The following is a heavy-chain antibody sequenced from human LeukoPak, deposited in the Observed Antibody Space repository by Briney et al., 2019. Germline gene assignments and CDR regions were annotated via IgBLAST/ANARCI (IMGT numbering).Heavy chain of an antibody. CDR2: IYYSGST. V-gene: IGHV4-59*08. CDR1: GGSISSYY. J-gene: IGHJ4*02. D-gene: IGHD6-19*01. CDR3: ASSVSDSSGWSYYFDY. Sequence: PSETLSLTCTVSGGSISSYYWSWIRQPPGKGLEWIGYIYYSGSTNYNPSLKSRVTISVDTSKNQFSLKLSSVTAADMAVYYCASSVSDSSGWSYYFDYWGQGTLVTVSS.